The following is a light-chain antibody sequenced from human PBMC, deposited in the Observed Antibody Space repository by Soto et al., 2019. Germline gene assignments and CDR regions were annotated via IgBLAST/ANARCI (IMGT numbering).Light chain of an antibody. J-gene: IGKJ2*01. CDR3: QQRSNWYT. Sequence: EIVLTQSPATLSLSPGERATLSCRASQSVSSYLAWYQQKPGQAPRLLIYDASNRATGIPARFSGSGSGTDFTLTIIRLEPEDFAVYYCQQRSNWYTFGQGTKLEIK. V-gene: IGKV3-11*01. CDR1: QSVSSY. CDR2: DAS.